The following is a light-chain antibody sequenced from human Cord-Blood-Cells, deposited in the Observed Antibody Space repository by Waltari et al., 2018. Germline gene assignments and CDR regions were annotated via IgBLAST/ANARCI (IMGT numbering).Light chain of an antibody. CDR2: AAS. J-gene: IGKJ5*01. CDR1: QSISSY. Sequence: DIQMTQSPYSLSASVGDSVTITCRASQSISSYLNWYQQKPGKAPKLLIYAASSLQSGVPSRFSGSGSGTDFTLTISSLQPEDFATYYCQQSYSTPITFGQGTRLEIK. V-gene: IGKV1-39*01. CDR3: QQSYSTPIT.